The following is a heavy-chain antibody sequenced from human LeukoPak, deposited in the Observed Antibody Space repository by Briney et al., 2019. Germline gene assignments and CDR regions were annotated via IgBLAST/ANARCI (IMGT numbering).Heavy chain of an antibody. J-gene: IGHJ5*02. CDR1: GGSFSGYY. Sequence: SETLSLTCAVYGGSFSGYYWSWIRQPPGKGLEWIGYIYYSGSTYYKPSLKSRVTISVDTSKNQFSLKLSSVTAADTAVYYCARGGYYGSGNDFRFDPWGQGTLVTVSS. D-gene: IGHD3-10*01. CDR3: ARGGYYGSGNDFRFDP. V-gene: IGHV4-59*01. CDR2: IYYSGST.